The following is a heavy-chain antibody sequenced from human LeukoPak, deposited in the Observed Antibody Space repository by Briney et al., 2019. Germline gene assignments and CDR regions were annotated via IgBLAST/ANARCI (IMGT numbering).Heavy chain of an antibody. J-gene: IGHJ4*02. D-gene: IGHD3-10*01. CDR2: INHSGST. Sequence: SETLSLTCAVYGGSFSGYCWSWIRQPPGKGLEWIGEINHSGSTNYNPSLKSRVTISVDTSKNQFSLKLSSVTAADTAVYYCARGPMVRGVIIGGSWLCDYWGQGTLVTVSS. CDR3: ARGPMVRGVIIGGSWLCDY. CDR1: GGSFSGYC. V-gene: IGHV4-34*01.